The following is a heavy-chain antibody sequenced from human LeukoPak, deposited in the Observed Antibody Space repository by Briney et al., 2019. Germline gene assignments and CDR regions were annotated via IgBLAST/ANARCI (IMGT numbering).Heavy chain of an antibody. CDR3: ARGLRSSIRDYSYMDV. J-gene: IGHJ6*03. CDR1: GYSISSGYY. Sequence: PSETLSLTCTVSGYSISSGYYWGWIRQPPGKGLEWIGSIYHSGSTYYNPSLKSRVTISVDTSKNQFSLKLSSVTAADTAVYYCARGLRSSIRDYSYMDVWGKGTTVTVSS. D-gene: IGHD2-21*01. CDR2: IYHSGST. V-gene: IGHV4-38-2*02.